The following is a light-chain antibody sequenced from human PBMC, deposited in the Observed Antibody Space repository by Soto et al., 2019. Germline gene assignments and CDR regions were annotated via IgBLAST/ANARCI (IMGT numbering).Light chain of an antibody. CDR3: QQYGTSLRGT. CDR2: GAS. CDR1: QNIKSNY. Sequence: ESVLTQSPGTLSLSPGERATLSCRGSQNIKSNYLAWYRQNPGQAPRLLIYGASNRAAGVPDRFSGSGSGTDFTLTITRLEPEDFAVYYCQQYGTSLRGTFGQWTKVEIK. J-gene: IGKJ1*01. V-gene: IGKV3-20*01.